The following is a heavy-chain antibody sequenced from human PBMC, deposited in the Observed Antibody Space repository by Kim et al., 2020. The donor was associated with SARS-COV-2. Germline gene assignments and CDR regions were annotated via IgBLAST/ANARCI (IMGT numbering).Heavy chain of an antibody. Sequence: GGSLRLSCAASGFTFSSYAMSWVRQAPGKGLEWVSAISGSGGSTYYADSVKGRFTISRDNSKNTLYLQMNSLRAEDTAVYYCAKDETQWGSLVGAIDYWGQGTLVTVSS. CDR2: ISGSGGST. J-gene: IGHJ4*02. D-gene: IGHD1-26*01. CDR1: GFTFSSYA. V-gene: IGHV3-23*01. CDR3: AKDETQWGSLVGAIDY.